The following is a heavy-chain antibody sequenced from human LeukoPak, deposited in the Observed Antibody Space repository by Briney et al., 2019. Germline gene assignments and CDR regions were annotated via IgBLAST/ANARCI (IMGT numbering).Heavy chain of an antibody. CDR2: INTDGSTT. Sequence: GGSLRLSCVDSEFTFSTYWFHWVRQAPGEGLVWVSRINTDGSTTDYADSVKGRFTISRDNAKNTLYLQMNSLGAEDTAVYYSARDLAGARDKWGQGTLVTVSS. CDR1: EFTFSTYW. V-gene: IGHV3-74*01. J-gene: IGHJ4*02. D-gene: IGHD2-15*01. CDR3: ARDLAGARDK.